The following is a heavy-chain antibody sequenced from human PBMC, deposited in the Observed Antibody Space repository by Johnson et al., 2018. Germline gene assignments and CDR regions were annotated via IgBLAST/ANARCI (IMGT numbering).Heavy chain of an antibody. Sequence: VQLVESGAEVKKPGESLKISCKGSGYSFTSYWIGWVRQMPGKGLEWMGIIYPGDSDTRYSPSFQGQVTISADKSISPAYLQWSSLKASDTAMYYWARRGESGSYYRAFDSWGQGTMVTVSS. CDR2: IYPGDSDT. CDR3: ARRGESGSYYRAFDS. CDR1: GYSFTSYW. J-gene: IGHJ3*02. D-gene: IGHD1-26*01. V-gene: IGHV5-51*01.